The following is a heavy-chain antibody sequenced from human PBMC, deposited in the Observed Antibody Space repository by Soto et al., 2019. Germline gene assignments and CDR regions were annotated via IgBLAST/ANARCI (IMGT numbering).Heavy chain of an antibody. CDR1: GFTFSPYS. J-gene: IGHJ4*02. D-gene: IGHD1-1*01. V-gene: IGHV3-48*02. CDR2: ISDSSSTI. CDR3: ASAPWNPQY. Sequence: GGSLRLSCAASGFTFSPYSMIWVRQAPGKGLEWVSYISDSSSTIYYADSVKGRFTISRDNAKNSLYLQMNSLRDDDTAVYYCASAPWNPQYWGQGNLVTVSS.